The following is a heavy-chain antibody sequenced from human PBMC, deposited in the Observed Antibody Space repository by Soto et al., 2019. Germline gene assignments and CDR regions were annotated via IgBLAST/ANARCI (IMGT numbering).Heavy chain of an antibody. CDR2: IIPILGIA. J-gene: IGHJ6*02. V-gene: IGHV1-69*02. Sequence: QVQLVQSGAEVKKPGSSVKVSCKASGGTFSSYTISWVRQAPGQGLEWMGRIIPILGIANHAQKFQGRVTIPGEKSRTTAYRELRSLRSEDTAVYYCAGLRPYDSSVYSYGMDVWGQGTTVTVPS. CDR3: AGLRPYDSSVYSYGMDV. D-gene: IGHD3-22*01. CDR1: GGTFSSYT.